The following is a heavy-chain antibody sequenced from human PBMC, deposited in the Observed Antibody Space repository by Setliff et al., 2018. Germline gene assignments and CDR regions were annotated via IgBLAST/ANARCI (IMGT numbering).Heavy chain of an antibody. CDR2: ISPIFATT. CDR3: ARGANPGEGYCSGGSCYTCVY. CDR1: GGTFSSYA. D-gene: IGHD2-15*01. V-gene: IGHV1-69*05. Sequence: ASVKVSCKASGGTFSSYAINWVRQAPGQGLEWMGGISPIFATTNYAQKFQGRVTITRDTSASTAYMELSSLRSEDTAVYYCARGANPGEGYCSGGSCYTCVYWGQGTLVTVSS. J-gene: IGHJ4*02.